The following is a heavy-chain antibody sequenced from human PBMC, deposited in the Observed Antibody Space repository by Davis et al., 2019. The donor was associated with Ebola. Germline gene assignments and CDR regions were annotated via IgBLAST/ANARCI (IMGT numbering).Heavy chain of an antibody. CDR1: GFTFHNYA. D-gene: IGHD2/OR15-2a*01. J-gene: IGHJ4*02. V-gene: IGHV3-23*01. CDR2: IGGGGDMT. Sequence: GESLKISRAASGFTFHNYAMAWVRQAPGKGLEWVSTIGGGGDMTRYVDAVKGRFTTSRANSKNTGFLQMKSLRAEDTDVYYCARSTNPQYCYGLDFWGQGTLVTVSS. CDR3: ARSTNPQYCYGLDF.